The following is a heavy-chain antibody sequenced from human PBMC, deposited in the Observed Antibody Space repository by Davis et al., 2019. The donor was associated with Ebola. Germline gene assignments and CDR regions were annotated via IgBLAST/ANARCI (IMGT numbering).Heavy chain of an antibody. J-gene: IGHJ4*02. Sequence: GESLKISCAASGFFFSSFAMHWVRQAPGKGLVWLSRISSDGSDRSYADSVKGRFTTSRDNAKNTLYLQMNSLRAEDTAVYYCARYFGPGTYALDYWGQGALVTVSS. D-gene: IGHD3-10*01. V-gene: IGHV3-74*01. CDR2: ISSDGSDR. CDR3: ARYFGPGTYALDY. CDR1: GFFFSSFA.